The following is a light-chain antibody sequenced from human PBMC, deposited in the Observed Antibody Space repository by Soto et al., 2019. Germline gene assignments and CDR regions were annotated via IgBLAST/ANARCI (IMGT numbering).Light chain of an antibody. CDR2: GAS. Sequence: EIVVTQSPGTLSLSPGERATLSCRASQSISSSYLAWYQQKPGQAPRLLIYGASNRATGIPDRFSGSRSGTDFTLTISRLEPADLAVYYCQQYVNSLYTFGQGTKLEIK. J-gene: IGKJ2*01. CDR3: QQYVNSLYT. V-gene: IGKV3-20*01. CDR1: QSISSSY.